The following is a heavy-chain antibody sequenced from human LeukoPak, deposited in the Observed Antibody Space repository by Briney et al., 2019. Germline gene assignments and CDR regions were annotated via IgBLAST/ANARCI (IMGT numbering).Heavy chain of an antibody. CDR1: GGTFSSYA. J-gene: IGHJ5*02. D-gene: IGHD2-2*01. CDR3: ARVGRRCSSTSCYGGGYNWFDP. Sequence: SVKVSCKASGGTFSSYAISWVRQAPGQGLEWMGGIIPIFGTANYAQKFQGRVTITADESTSTAYMELSSLRSEDTAVYYCARVGRRCSSTSCYGGGYNWFDPWGQETLVTVSS. V-gene: IGHV1-69*13. CDR2: IIPIFGTA.